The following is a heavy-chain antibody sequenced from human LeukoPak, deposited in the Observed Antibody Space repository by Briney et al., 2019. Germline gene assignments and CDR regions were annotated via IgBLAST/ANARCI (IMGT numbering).Heavy chain of an antibody. D-gene: IGHD3-22*01. CDR2: ISAYNGYT. CDR3: ARGFPPRRNYDRSGYYSYYFDY. V-gene: IGHV1-18*01. Sequence: ASVKVSCKASGYTFTNYGISWVRQAPGQRLEWMGWISAYNGYTNHAQKVQGRFTMTTDKSTSTAYMELRSLRSDDTAVYYCARGFPPRRNYDRSGYYSYYFDYWGQGTLVTVSS. CDR1: GYTFTNYG. J-gene: IGHJ4*02.